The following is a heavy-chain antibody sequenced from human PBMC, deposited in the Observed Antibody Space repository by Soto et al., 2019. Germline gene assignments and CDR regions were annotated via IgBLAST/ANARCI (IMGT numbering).Heavy chain of an antibody. CDR1: GFTFSDHY. CDR2: TRNKANSYTT. Sequence: GGSLRLSCAASGFTFSDHYMDWVRQAPGKGLEWVGRTRNKANSYTTEYAASVKGRFTISRDDSKNSLYLQMNSLKTEDTAVYYCARDGNYYDSSGYYGLDDWGQGTRVTVSS. CDR3: ARDGNYYDSSGYYGLDD. J-gene: IGHJ4*02. D-gene: IGHD3-22*01. V-gene: IGHV3-72*01.